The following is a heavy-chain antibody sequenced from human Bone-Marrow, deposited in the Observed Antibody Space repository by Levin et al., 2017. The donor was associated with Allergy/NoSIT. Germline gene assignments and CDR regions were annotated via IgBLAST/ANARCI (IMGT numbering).Heavy chain of an antibody. J-gene: IGHJ4*02. CDR3: AKDPTTLTRGYFDY. Sequence: HPGESLKISCAASGFTFSNYAMTWVRQAPGKGLEWVSAISNSGDTSYNADSVRGRFTISRDNSKNTLYLEMNSLRAEDTAVYYCAKDPTTLTRGYFDYWGQGTLVIVSS. CDR2: ISNSGDTS. V-gene: IGHV3-23*01. D-gene: IGHD4-17*01. CDR1: GFTFSNYA.